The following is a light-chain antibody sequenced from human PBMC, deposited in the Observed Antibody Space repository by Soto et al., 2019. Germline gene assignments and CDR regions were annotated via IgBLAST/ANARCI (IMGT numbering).Light chain of an antibody. CDR2: DVS. Sequence: QTALTQAASLSWAPGHAITISSPGTKSDVGGYNYVSWYQQHPGKAPKLMIYDVSNRPSGVSNRFSGSKSDNTASLTISGLQAEDEADYYCSSYTSSNTHVFGTGTKVTVL. CDR1: KSDVGGYNY. V-gene: IGLV2-14*01. CDR3: SSYTSSNTHV. J-gene: IGLJ1*01.